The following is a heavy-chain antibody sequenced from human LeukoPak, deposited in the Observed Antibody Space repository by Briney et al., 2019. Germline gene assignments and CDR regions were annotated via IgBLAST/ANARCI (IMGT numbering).Heavy chain of an antibody. D-gene: IGHD3-22*01. CDR2: IYTSGST. CDR1: GGSISSGSYY. CDR3: ARESYYYDSSGYYIRFDP. V-gene: IGHV4-61*02. J-gene: IGHJ5*02. Sequence: SETLSLTCTVSGGSISSGSYYWSWTRQPAGKGLEWIGRIYTSGSTNYNPSLKSRVTISVDTSKNQFSLKLSSVTAADTAVYYCARESYYYDSSGYYIRFDPWGQGTLVTVSS.